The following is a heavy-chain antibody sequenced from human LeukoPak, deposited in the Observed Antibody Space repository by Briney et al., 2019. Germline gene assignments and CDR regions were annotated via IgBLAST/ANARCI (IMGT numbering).Heavy chain of an antibody. CDR3: ASHEVCCGQLEAWFDP. D-gene: IGHD1-1*01. CDR1: GYSISSGYF. V-gene: IGHV4-4*09. Sequence: SETLSLTCTVSGYSISSGYFWSWIRQPPGKGLEWIGYIYTSGSTNYNPSLKSRVTISVDTSKNQFSLKLSSVTAADTAVYYCASHEVCCGQLEAWFDPWGQGTLVTVSS. CDR2: IYTSGST. J-gene: IGHJ5*02.